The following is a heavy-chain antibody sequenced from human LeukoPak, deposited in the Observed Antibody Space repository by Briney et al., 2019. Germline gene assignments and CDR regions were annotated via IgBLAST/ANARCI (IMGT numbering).Heavy chain of an antibody. Sequence: TSQTLSLTCPVYGGSFSGYYWSWIRQPPGKVLEWIGETNNSGSPNYNPSLKSRVTISVDTSRNLFSLKLSDVTAADTAVYYCARGIWFGELIYYYYYYYMDVWGKGTTVTVSS. D-gene: IGHD3-10*01. V-gene: IGHV4-34*01. CDR3: ARGIWFGELIYYYYYYYMDV. CDR1: GGSFSGYY. CDR2: TNNSGSP. J-gene: IGHJ6*03.